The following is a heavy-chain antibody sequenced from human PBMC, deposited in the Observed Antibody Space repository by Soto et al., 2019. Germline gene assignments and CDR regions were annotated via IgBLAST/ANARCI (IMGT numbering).Heavy chain of an antibody. CDR2: ISAYNGNT. V-gene: IGHV1-18*01. CDR1: GYTFTSYG. CDR3: ARDRGLRFLEWSYY. Sequence: ASVKVSCKASGYTFTSYGISWVRQAPGQGLEWMGWISAYNGNTNYAQKLQGTVTMTIDSSTSTAYMELRSLRSDDTAVYYCARDRGLRFLEWSYYWGQGTLVTVSS. D-gene: IGHD3-3*01. J-gene: IGHJ4*02.